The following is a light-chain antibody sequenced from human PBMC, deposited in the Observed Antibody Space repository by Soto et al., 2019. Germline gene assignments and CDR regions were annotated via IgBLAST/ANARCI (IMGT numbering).Light chain of an antibody. Sequence: EIVLTQSPATLSLSPGERATLSCRASQSISSELAWYQQKPGRAPRLLIYDASNRATGIPARFSGSGSGTDFTLTISSLEPEDFAVYFCQQRYNWPRTFGQGTKVDIK. CDR2: DAS. V-gene: IGKV3-11*01. J-gene: IGKJ1*01. CDR1: QSISSE. CDR3: QQRYNWPRT.